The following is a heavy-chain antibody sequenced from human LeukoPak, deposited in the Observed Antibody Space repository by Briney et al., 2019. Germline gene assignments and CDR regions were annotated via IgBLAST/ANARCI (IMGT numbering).Heavy chain of an antibody. Sequence: ASVKVSCKASGGTFSSYAISWVRQAPGQGLEWMGGIIPIFGTANYAQKFQGRVTITADESTSTAYMELSSLRSEDTAVYYCARDRYYTNDAFDIWGQGTMVTVSS. CDR3: ARDRYYTNDAFDI. CDR1: GGTFSSYA. D-gene: IGHD2/OR15-2a*01. J-gene: IGHJ3*02. CDR2: IIPIFGTA. V-gene: IGHV1-69*13.